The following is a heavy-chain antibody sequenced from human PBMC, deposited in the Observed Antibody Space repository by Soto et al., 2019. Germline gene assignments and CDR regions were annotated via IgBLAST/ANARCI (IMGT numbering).Heavy chain of an antibody. J-gene: IGHJ2*01. Sequence: QVQLQESGPGLVKPSETLSLTCTVSGDSISDYYWSWIRQPPGRGLQCVGYVDSSGTTSYNPSLKSRVTISVDTSKNQFSLKLTSVTAADTAIYYCAKLQLWAHWYCDLWGRGTLVTVSS. CDR3: AKLQLWAHWYCDL. D-gene: IGHD5-18*01. CDR2: VDSSGTT. CDR1: GDSISDYY. V-gene: IGHV4-59*08.